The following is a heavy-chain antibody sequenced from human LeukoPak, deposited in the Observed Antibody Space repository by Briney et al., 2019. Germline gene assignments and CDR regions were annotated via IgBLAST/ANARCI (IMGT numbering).Heavy chain of an antibody. CDR3: ARGPYCSGGSCYSGFDY. CDR1: GFTFSNYA. D-gene: IGHD2-15*01. Sequence: GGSLRLSCVASGFTFSNYAMSWVRQAPGKGLEWVSGISRSGDGTYYADSVKGRFTISRDNAKNSLYLQMNSLRAEDTAVYYCARGPYCSGGSCYSGFDYWGQGTLVTVSS. V-gene: IGHV3-23*01. CDR2: ISRSGDGT. J-gene: IGHJ4*02.